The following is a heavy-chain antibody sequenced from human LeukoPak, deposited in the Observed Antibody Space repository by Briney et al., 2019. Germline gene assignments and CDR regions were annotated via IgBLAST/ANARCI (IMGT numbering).Heavy chain of an antibody. J-gene: IGHJ5*02. CDR1: GGSISSGGYY. CDR2: IYYSGST. CDR3: ARGVPDYGPTWWFDP. D-gene: IGHD4-17*01. Sequence: PSQTLSFTCTVSGGSISSGGYYWSWIRQHPGKGLEWIGYIYYSGSTYYNPSLKSRVTISVDTSKNQFSLKLSSVTAADTAVYYCARGVPDYGPTWWFDPWGQGTLVTVSS. V-gene: IGHV4-31*03.